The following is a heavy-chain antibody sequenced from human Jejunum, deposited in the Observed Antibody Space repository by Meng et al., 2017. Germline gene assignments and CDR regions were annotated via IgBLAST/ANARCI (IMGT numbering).Heavy chain of an antibody. D-gene: IGHD1-1*01. Sequence: HLQEPGPGPVKPSQTLSLTCTGSGASMSSGNYYWTWIRQQPGKGLEWIGYIYYSGSTYYNPSLQSLVTISIDMSENQFSLKLTSVTAADTAVYYCARVNWTSSYWYFDLWGRGTLVTVSS. CDR2: IYYSGST. J-gene: IGHJ2*01. CDR3: ARVNWTSSYWYFDL. CDR1: GASMSSGNYY. V-gene: IGHV4-31*01.